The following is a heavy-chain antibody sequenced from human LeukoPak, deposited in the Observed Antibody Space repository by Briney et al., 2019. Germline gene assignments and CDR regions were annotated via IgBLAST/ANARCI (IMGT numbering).Heavy chain of an antibody. CDR1: GYTFTDYY. CDR2: VNPNSSGT. J-gene: IGHJ4*02. Sequence: GASVKVSCKASGYTFTDYYIHWVRQAPGQGLEWMGWVNPNSSGTNYGQNFQGRVAMTRDTSISTAYMELRGLTPDDTAVYYCARAGYYDSSGYYHPFDYWGQGIVVTVSS. V-gene: IGHV1-2*02. CDR3: ARAGYYDSSGYYHPFDY. D-gene: IGHD3-22*01.